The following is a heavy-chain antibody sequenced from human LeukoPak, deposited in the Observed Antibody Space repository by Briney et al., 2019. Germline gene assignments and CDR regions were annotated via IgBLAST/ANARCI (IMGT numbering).Heavy chain of an antibody. D-gene: IGHD2-2*01. CDR2: IRYDGGNK. CDR3: AKGPCRSSTSCYGDIWPYFDY. Sequence: RGSLRLSCAASGFTFSNYWMNWVRQAPGKGLEWVAFIRYDGGNKYYADSVKGRFTISRDNSKNTLYLQMNSLRAEDTAVYYCAKGPCRSSTSCYGDIWPYFDYWGQGTLVTVSS. CDR1: GFTFSNYW. J-gene: IGHJ4*02. V-gene: IGHV3-30*02.